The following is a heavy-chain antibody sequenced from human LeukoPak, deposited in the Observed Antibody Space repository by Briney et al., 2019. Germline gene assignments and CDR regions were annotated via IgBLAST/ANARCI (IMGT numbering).Heavy chain of an antibody. D-gene: IGHD6-19*01. CDR2: ISRSSSAI. Sequence: GGSLRLSCAASGFTFSSYTMNWVRQAPGKGLEWVSNISRSSSAIYYADSVKGRFTISRDNAKNSLYLQMNSLRAEDTAIYYCARDSSGWSRDYWGQGTLVTVSS. CDR3: ARDSSGWSRDY. CDR1: GFTFSSYT. J-gene: IGHJ4*02. V-gene: IGHV3-48*04.